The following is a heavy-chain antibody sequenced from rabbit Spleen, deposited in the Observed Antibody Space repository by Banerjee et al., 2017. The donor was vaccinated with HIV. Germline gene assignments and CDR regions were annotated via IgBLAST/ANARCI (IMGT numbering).Heavy chain of an antibody. CDR1: GFIISSSYW. Sequence: QSLEQSGGDLVKPVASLTLTCTASGFIISSSYWICWVRQAPGKGLEWIGCIATGSGLTYYASWVISRFTISKASSTTVTLQMTSLTVADTATYFCAAYTDDFWTTDLWGPGTLVTVS. V-gene: IGHV1S40*01. CDR3: AAYTDDFWTTDL. CDR2: IATGSGLT. D-gene: IGHD1-1*01. J-gene: IGHJ6*01.